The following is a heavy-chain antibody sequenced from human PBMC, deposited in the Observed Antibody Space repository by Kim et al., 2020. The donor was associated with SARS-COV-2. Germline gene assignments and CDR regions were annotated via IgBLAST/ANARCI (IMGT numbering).Heavy chain of an antibody. CDR1: GFTFDIYA. Sequence: GGSLRLSCVASGFTFDIYAMSWVRQAPGKGLEWVSVISGGGVNKFYADSVRGRFTISRDNSKNTLFLQMNSLRDEDTALYYCAKVVIMDDYNYYYYGMDVWGLGTTVTVSS. CDR2: ISGGGVNK. V-gene: IGHV3-23*01. D-gene: IGHD2-21*01. CDR3: AKVVIMDDYNYYYYGMDV. J-gene: IGHJ6*02.